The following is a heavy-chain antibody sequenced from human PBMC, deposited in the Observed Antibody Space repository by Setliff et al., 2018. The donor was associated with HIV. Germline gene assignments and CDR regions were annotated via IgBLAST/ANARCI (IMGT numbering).Heavy chain of an antibody. J-gene: IGHJ4*02. Sequence: ASVKVSCKVSGYTLTELSMHWVRQAPGKGLEWMGGSDPEDGETIYAQKFQGRVTMTEDTSTDTAYMELSSLRSEDTAVYYCATDQISDGSGSYPKSYFDYWGQGTLVTVSS. CDR3: ATDQISDGSGSYPKSYFDY. V-gene: IGHV1-24*01. D-gene: IGHD3-10*01. CDR1: GYTLTELS. CDR2: SDPEDGET.